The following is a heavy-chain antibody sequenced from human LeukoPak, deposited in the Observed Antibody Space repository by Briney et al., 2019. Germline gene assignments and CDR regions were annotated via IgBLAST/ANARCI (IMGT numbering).Heavy chain of an antibody. D-gene: IGHD5-18*01. CDR3: ANVDRATTSYLDY. J-gene: IGHJ4*02. CDR2: LYYTGST. CDR1: GGSISSRGYY. Sequence: SETLSLTCTFSGGSISSRGYYWAWIRQPPGKGLEWIGSLYYTGSTYYNPSLKSRVTISVDTSKNQFSLKLSSVTAADTAVYYCANVDRATTSYLDYWGQGTLVTVSS. V-gene: IGHV4-39*01.